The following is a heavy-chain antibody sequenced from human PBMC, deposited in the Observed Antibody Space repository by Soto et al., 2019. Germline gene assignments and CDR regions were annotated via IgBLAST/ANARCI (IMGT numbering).Heavy chain of an antibody. J-gene: IGHJ6*02. V-gene: IGHV1-2*04. D-gene: IGHD6-13*01. CDR1: GYTFTGYY. Sequence: ASVKVSCKASGYTFTGYYMHWVRQAPGQGLEWMGWINPNSGGTNYAQKFQGWVTMTMDTSISTAYMELSRLRSDDTAVYYCARGYSSSWYRLYYYYGMDVWGQGTTVTVSS. CDR2: INPNSGGT. CDR3: ARGYSSSWYRLYYYYGMDV.